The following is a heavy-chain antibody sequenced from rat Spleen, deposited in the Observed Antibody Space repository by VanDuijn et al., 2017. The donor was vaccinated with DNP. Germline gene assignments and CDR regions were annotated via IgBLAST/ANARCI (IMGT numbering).Heavy chain of an antibody. Sequence: QVQLQQSGAELAKPGSSVKISCKASGYTFTSYYISWIKQTTGQGLEYIGYINMGSGGTNYNEKFKGKATLTVDKSSSTAFMHLSSLTPGDSAVYYCARWNDGLDYWGQGIMVTVSS. CDR2: INMGSGGT. J-gene: IGHJ2*01. CDR3: ARWNDGLDY. V-gene: IGHV1-43*01. D-gene: IGHD1-12*02. CDR1: GYTFTSYY.